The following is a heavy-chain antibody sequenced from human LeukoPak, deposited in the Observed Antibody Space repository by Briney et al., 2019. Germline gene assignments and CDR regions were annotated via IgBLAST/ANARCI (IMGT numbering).Heavy chain of an antibody. CDR2: ISAYNGNT. CDR1: GYTFTSYG. CDR3: ARDSLDGYSSGWTLDY. J-gene: IGHJ4*02. D-gene: IGHD6-19*01. Sequence: ASVKVSCKASGYTFTSYGISWVRQAPGQGLEWMGWISAYNGNTNYAQKLQGRVTMTTDTSTSTAYMELSSLRSEDTAVYYCARDSLDGYSSGWTLDYWGQGTLVTVSS. V-gene: IGHV1-18*01.